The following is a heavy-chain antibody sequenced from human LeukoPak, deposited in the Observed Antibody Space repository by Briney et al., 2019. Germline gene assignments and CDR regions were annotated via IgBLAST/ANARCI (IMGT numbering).Heavy chain of an antibody. J-gene: IGHJ4*02. CDR2: INTNTGNP. Sequence: ASVKVSSKASGYTFNTYAMNWVRQAPGQGPEWMGWINTNTGNPTYAQGFTGRFVFSLDTSVSTAYLQISSLKAEDTAVYYCATSPGIAAPSGYYFDHWGQGTLVTVSS. CDR3: ATSPGIAAPSGYYFDH. D-gene: IGHD6-13*01. V-gene: IGHV7-4-1*02. CDR1: GYTFNTYA.